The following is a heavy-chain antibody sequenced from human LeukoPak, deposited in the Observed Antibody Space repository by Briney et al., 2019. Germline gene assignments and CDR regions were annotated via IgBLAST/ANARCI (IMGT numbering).Heavy chain of an antibody. V-gene: IGHV3-48*04. Sequence: GGSLRLSFAASGFTFSSYSMNWVRQAPGKGLEWVSYISSSSSTIYYADSVKGRFTISRDNAKNSLYLQMNSLRAEDTAVYYCARWGQQLAGSNYYYGMDVRGQGTTVTVSS. CDR1: GFTFSSYS. CDR2: ISSSSSTI. D-gene: IGHD6-13*01. J-gene: IGHJ6*02. CDR3: ARWGQQLAGSNYYYGMDV.